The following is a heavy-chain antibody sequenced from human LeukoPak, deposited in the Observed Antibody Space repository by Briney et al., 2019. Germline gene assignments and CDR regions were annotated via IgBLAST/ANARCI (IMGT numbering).Heavy chain of an antibody. D-gene: IGHD5-18*01. CDR3: ARALGGYSYGYSSLGY. CDR1: GGSFSGYY. V-gene: IGHV4-34*01. Sequence: NPSETLSLTCAVYGGSFSGYYWSWIRQPPGKGLERIGEINHSGSTNYNPSLKSRVTISVDTSKNQFSLKLSSVTAADTAVYYCARALGGYSYGYSSLGYWGQGTLVTVSS. J-gene: IGHJ4*02. CDR2: INHSGST.